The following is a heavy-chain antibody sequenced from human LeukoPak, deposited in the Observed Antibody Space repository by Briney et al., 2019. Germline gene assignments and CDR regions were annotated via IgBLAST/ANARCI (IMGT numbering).Heavy chain of an antibody. D-gene: IGHD4-11*01. CDR1: GYTFTGYY. Sequence: ASVKVSCKASGYTFTGYYMHWVRQAPGQGLEWMGWINPNSGGTNYAQKFQGRVTMTRDTSISTAYMELSRLRSDDTAVYYCASTNDYSHNWFDPWGQGTLVTVSS. CDR2: INPNSGGT. V-gene: IGHV1-2*02. CDR3: ASTNDYSHNWFDP. J-gene: IGHJ5*02.